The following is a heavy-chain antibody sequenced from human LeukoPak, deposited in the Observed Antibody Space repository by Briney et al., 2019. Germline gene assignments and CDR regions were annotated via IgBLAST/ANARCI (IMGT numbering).Heavy chain of an antibody. J-gene: IGHJ4*02. D-gene: IGHD4-11*01. V-gene: IGHV3-7*01. CDR3: AKDRDYSAYYFDY. CDR2: IKQDGSEK. CDR1: GFTFSSYW. Sequence: GGSLRLSCAASGFTFSSYWMSWVRQAPGKGLEWVANIKQDGSEKYYADSVKGRFTISRDNSKNTLYLQMNSLRAEDTAVYYCAKDRDYSAYYFDYWGQGTLVTVSS.